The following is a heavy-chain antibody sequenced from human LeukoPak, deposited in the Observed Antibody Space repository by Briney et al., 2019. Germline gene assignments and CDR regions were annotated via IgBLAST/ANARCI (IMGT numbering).Heavy chain of an antibody. CDR3: ARREDSGSYYSRVENAFDI. J-gene: IGHJ3*02. Sequence: GESLKISCKGSGYSFTSYWIGWVRQMPGKGLEWMGIIYPGDSDARYSPSFQGQVTISADKSISTAYLQWSSLKASDTAMYYCARREDSGSYYSRVENAFDIWGQGTMVTVSS. CDR2: IYPGDSDA. CDR1: GYSFTSYW. D-gene: IGHD1-26*01. V-gene: IGHV5-51*01.